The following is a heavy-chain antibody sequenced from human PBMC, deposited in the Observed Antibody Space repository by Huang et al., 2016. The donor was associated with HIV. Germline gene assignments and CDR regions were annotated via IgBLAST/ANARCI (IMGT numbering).Heavy chain of an antibody. CDR3: ATGFDVFFDF. Sequence: QVQLVQSRAEVKKPGASVKVSCKVSEYTLTELSIHWVRQPPGKGLEWMGGFDPEIGETIYAQKFQGRVTMTEDTSTETAFMERSGLRPEDTAVYYCATGFDVFFDFWGQGTLVTVSS. D-gene: IGHD3-9*01. CDR2: FDPEIGET. J-gene: IGHJ4*02. CDR1: EYTLTELS. V-gene: IGHV1-24*01.